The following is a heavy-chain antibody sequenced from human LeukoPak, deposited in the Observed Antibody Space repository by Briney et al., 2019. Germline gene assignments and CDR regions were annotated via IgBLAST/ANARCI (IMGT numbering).Heavy chain of an antibody. CDR3: ARDERCSGTSCYSSFDY. V-gene: IGHV1-2*02. CDR2: TNLNTGET. D-gene: IGHD2-15*01. J-gene: IGHJ4*02. Sequence: ASVTVSCKASGYTFTGYYMHWLRQAPGQGLERMGWTNLNTGETNYAQKFHGRVTMTRDTSISTAYMELSRLRSDDTAVYYCARDERCSGTSCYSSFDYWGQGTLVTVSS. CDR1: GYTFTGYY.